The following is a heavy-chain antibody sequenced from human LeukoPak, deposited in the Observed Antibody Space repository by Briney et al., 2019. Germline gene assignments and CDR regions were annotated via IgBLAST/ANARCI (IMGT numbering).Heavy chain of an antibody. V-gene: IGHV3-9*01. Sequence: GGSLRLSCAASGFTIDDYAMHWVRQAPGKGLEWVSGISWNSGSIGYADSVTGRVTISRDNSRNTLYLQLKSLRPEDTAMYYCVRSKGADFESSLRIYYHYGMDVWGQGTAVVVSS. J-gene: IGHJ6*02. CDR2: ISWNSGSI. CDR1: GFTIDDYA. CDR3: VRSKGADFESSLRIYYHYGMDV. D-gene: IGHD3-9*01.